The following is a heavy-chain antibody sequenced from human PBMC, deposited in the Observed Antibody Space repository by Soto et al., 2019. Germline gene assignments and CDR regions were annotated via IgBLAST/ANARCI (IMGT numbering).Heavy chain of an antibody. V-gene: IGHV4-30-4*01. CDR2: IYYSGST. CDR3: ARILMNYHRLDY. Sequence: PAETLSLTCTVCGASLNSGDYYWRCIRQPPGKGLEWIGHIYYSGSTSYNPSLKSPAGVSVDSSKSQVSLKLTSVTAADTAVYFCARILMNYHRLDYWGQGALVTVSS. CDR1: GASLNSGDYY. D-gene: IGHD2-8*01. J-gene: IGHJ4*02.